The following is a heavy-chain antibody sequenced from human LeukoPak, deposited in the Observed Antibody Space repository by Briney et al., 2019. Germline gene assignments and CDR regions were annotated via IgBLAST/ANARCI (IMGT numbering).Heavy chain of an antibody. Sequence: GGSLRLSCAASGFTVSSNYMSWVRQAPGKGLEWVSAISGRDGGTYYADSVKGRFTISRDNSKNTLYLQMNSLRAEDTAVYYCAKVEISVVVVAATGIDYWGQGTLVTVSS. CDR3: AKVEISVVVVAATGIDY. CDR2: ISGRDGGT. V-gene: IGHV3-23*01. CDR1: GFTVSSNY. D-gene: IGHD2-15*01. J-gene: IGHJ4*02.